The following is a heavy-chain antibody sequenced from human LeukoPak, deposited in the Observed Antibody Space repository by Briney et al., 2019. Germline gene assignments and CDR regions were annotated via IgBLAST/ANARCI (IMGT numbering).Heavy chain of an antibody. CDR1: GYTFTRYA. D-gene: IGHD6-19*01. V-gene: IGHV1-18*01. Sequence: ASVKVSCKASGYTFTRYAIIWVRQAPGQGLEWMGWISTFNGDTKYAQKLQGRVTMTTDTSTTTAYMELRSLTSDDTAVYYCARDPSNSSGWRAWGDYWGQGTLVTVSS. CDR2: ISTFNGDT. CDR3: ARDPSNSSGWRAWGDY. J-gene: IGHJ4*02.